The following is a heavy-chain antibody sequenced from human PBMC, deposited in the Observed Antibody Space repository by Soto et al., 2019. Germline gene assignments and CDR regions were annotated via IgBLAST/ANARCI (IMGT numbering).Heavy chain of an antibody. CDR1: GYTFTNYG. V-gene: IGHV1-18*04. J-gene: IGHJ4*02. D-gene: IGHD3-22*01. Sequence: ASVKVSCKASGYTFTNYGISWVRQAPGQGLEWMGWVSGYTGNTNHPQSLQGRVTMTTDTSRNTAYMELRSLRSDDTAVYYCARHRFNYYDNTVYYYFDYWGQGTLVTVSS. CDR3: ARHRFNYYDNTVYYYFDY. CDR2: VSGYTGNT.